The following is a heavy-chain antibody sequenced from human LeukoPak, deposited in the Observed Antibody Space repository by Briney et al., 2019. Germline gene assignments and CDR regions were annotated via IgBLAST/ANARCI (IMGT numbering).Heavy chain of an antibody. Sequence: SQTLSLTCTVSGGSISSGDYYWSWIRQPPGKGLEWIGYIYYSGSTYYNPSLKSRVTISVDTSKNQFSLKLSSVTAADTAVYYCARGPRNWNDGIDAFDIWGQGTMVTVSS. CDR3: ARGPRNWNDGIDAFDI. J-gene: IGHJ3*02. D-gene: IGHD1-1*01. CDR2: IYYSGST. V-gene: IGHV4-30-4*01. CDR1: GGSISSGDYY.